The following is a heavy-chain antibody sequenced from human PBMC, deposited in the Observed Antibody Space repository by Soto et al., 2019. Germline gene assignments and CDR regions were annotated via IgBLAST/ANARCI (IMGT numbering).Heavy chain of an antibody. CDR1: GGTFSSYT. CDR2: IIPILGIA. Sequence: SVKVSCKASGGTFSSYTISWVQQAPGQGLEWMGRIIPILGIANYAQKFQGRVTITADKSTSTAYMELSSLRSEDTAVYYCAGELRGADAFDIWGQGTMVTVSS. CDR3: AGELRGADAFDI. J-gene: IGHJ3*02. D-gene: IGHD1-26*01. V-gene: IGHV1-69*02.